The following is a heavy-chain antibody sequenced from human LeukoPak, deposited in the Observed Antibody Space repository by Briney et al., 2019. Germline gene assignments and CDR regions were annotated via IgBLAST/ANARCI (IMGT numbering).Heavy chain of an antibody. Sequence: GGSLRLSCAASGFTFSSYEMHWVRQAPGKGLEWVAYISSNGSNKYYADSVKGRFTISRNNAKNSLYLQMNSLRAVDRAVYYCARHPTAECSGLDVWGQGTTVTVSS. V-gene: IGHV3-48*03. D-gene: IGHD3-10*02. J-gene: IGHJ6*02. CDR1: GFTFSSYE. CDR3: ARHPTAECSGLDV. CDR2: ISSNGSNK.